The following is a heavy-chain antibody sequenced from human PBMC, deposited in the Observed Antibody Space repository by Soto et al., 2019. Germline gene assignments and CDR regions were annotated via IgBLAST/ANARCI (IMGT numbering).Heavy chain of an antibody. CDR3: ARAILGGTLHAFDI. V-gene: IGHV3-23*05. Sequence: GGSLRLSCAASGFTFSAYAMSWVRQAPGKGLEWVSTISTASSTYYADSVKGRFTISRDNSRNTAYLQMSSLRAEDTALYYCARAILGGTLHAFDIWGQGTVVTVSS. CDR2: ISTASST. CDR1: GFTFSAYA. J-gene: IGHJ3*02. D-gene: IGHD3-3*01.